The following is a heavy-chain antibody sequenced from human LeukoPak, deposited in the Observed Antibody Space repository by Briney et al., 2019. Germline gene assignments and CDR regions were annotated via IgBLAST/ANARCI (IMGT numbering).Heavy chain of an antibody. V-gene: IGHV1-69*06. D-gene: IGHD5-12*01. J-gene: IGHJ5*02. Sequence: SVKLSCKASVGTFSSYAISWVRQPPGQGREWRGGIIPIFGTANYEQKFQGRVTITADKYKSTGYMELSSVRSEDTAVYYCARIVTWGYDYTGPFDTWGQGTPVTVSS. CDR3: ARIVTWGYDYTGPFDT. CDR2: IIPIFGTA. CDR1: VGTFSSYA.